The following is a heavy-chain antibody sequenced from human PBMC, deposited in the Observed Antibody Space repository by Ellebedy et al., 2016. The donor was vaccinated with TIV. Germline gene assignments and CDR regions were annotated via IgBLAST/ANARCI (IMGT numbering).Heavy chain of an antibody. V-gene: IGHV3-23*01. CDR3: AKGRGGGSDSSAPRYYFDY. D-gene: IGHD3-22*01. J-gene: IGHJ4*02. Sequence: GESLKISCAASGFTFSSYAMSWVRQAPGKGLEWVSTISHTGSRTYYADSVEGRITISRDNSKKTLYLQMNSLRAEDTAIYYCAKGRGGGSDSSAPRYYFDYWGLGTLVTVSS. CDR1: GFTFSSYA. CDR2: ISHTGSRT.